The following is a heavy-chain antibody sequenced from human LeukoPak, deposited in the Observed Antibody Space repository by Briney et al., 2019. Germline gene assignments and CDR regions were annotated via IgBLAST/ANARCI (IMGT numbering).Heavy chain of an antibody. Sequence: SVKVSCKASGGTFSSYAISWVRQAPGQGLEWMGGIIPIFGTANYAQKFQGRVTITADESTSTVYMELRSLRSDDTAVYYCARGGGRDSGRENDYWGQGTLVTVSS. CDR1: GGTFSSYA. V-gene: IGHV1-69*01. CDR3: ARGGGRDSGRENDY. J-gene: IGHJ4*02. CDR2: IIPIFGTA. D-gene: IGHD1-26*01.